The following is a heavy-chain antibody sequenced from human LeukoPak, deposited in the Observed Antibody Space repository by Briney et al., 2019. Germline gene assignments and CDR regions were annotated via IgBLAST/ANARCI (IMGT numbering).Heavy chain of an antibody. J-gene: IGHJ4*02. CDR1: GGSISSSSYY. CDR3: ARRPEGYDYVWGSYRSYYFDY. CDR2: IYYSGST. D-gene: IGHD3-16*02. V-gene: IGHV4-39*01. Sequence: PSETLSLTCTVSGGSISSSSYYWGWIRQPPGKGLEWIGSIYYSGSTYYNPSFKSRVTISVDTSKNQFSLKLSSVTAADTAVYYCARRPEGYDYVWGSYRSYYFDYWGQGTLVTVSS.